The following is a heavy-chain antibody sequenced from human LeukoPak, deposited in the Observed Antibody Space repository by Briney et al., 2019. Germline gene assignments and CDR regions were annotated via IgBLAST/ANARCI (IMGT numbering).Heavy chain of an antibody. CDR3: ARDSINGYYYYYMDV. J-gene: IGHJ6*03. V-gene: IGHV1-18*04. CDR1: GYTFTGYC. D-gene: IGHD2-2*01. CDR2: ISAYNGNT. Sequence: GASVKVSCKASGYTFTGYCMHWVRQAPGQGLEWMGWISAYNGNTNYAQKLQGRVTMTTDTSTSTAYMELRSLRSDDTAVYYCARDSINGYYYYYMDVWGKGTTVTVSS.